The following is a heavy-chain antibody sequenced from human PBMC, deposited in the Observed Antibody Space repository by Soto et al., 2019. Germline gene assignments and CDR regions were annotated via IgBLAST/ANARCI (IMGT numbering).Heavy chain of an antibody. V-gene: IGHV4-31*03. CDR1: GDSLATGGHY. D-gene: IGHD7-27*01. CDR3: ARDKDLQPTVWGF. J-gene: IGHJ4*02. CDR2: VYYSGAT. Sequence: PSETLSLTCTVSGDSLATGGHYYNWIRQVPGQGLEWIGYVYYSGATHYTPSLRARATISRDTSKNQFSLRLISVTAADTALYYCARDKDLQPTVWGFWGQGIQDTASS.